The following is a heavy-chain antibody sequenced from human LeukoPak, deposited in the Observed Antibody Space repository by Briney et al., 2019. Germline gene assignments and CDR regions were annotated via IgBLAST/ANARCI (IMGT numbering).Heavy chain of an antibody. CDR3: VRVARLADS. J-gene: IGHJ5*01. Sequence: PGGSLRLSCAASRFTVSSNYMSWVRQAPGKGLDWVSYISSSGSTIYYADSVKGRFTISRDNAKNSLYLQMNSLRAEDTAVYYCVRVARLADSWGQGTLVTVSS. CDR2: ISSSGSTI. V-gene: IGHV3-11*01. CDR1: RFTVSSNY.